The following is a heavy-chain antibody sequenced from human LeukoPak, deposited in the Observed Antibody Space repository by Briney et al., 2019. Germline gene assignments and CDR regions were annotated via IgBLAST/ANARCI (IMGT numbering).Heavy chain of an antibody. D-gene: IGHD5-24*01. CDR3: AREMATIPYYFDY. CDR2: IYSGGSI. J-gene: IGHJ4*02. V-gene: IGHV3-53*01. Sequence: GGSLRLSCAASGFTVSNNYMSWVRQAPGKGLEWVSVIYSGGSIYYADSVKGRFTISRDNSKNTLYLQMNSLRAEDTAVYYCAREMATIPYYFDYWGQGTLVTVSS. CDR1: GFTVSNNY.